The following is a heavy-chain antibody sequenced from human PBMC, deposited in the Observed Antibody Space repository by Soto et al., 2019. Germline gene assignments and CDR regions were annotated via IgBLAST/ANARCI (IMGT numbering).Heavy chain of an antibody. CDR1: GGTFSSYA. CDR3: ARDLGISSSLGWFDP. CDR2: IIPIFGTA. V-gene: IGHV1-69*06. D-gene: IGHD6-13*01. Sequence: SVKVSCKASGGTFSSYAISWVRQAPGQGLEWMGGIIPIFGTANYAQKFQGRVTITADKSTSTAYMELSSLRSEDTAVYYCARDLGISSSLGWFDPWGQGTLVTGSS. J-gene: IGHJ5*02.